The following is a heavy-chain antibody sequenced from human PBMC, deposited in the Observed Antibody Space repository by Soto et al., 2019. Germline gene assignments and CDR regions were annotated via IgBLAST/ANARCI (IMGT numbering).Heavy chain of an antibody. CDR3: ARVPGLELLDH. Sequence: QVQLVQSGAEVKKPGASVKVSCKASGYTFTGYYLHWVRQAPGQGLEWEAWINPISGGTKYAQKFQGRGTVTREASISTAYMELSRRRSDDTAGYYCARVPGLELLDHWGQGTLVSVSS. V-gene: IGHV1-2*02. CDR2: INPISGGT. CDR1: GYTFTGYY. D-gene: IGHD1-7*01. J-gene: IGHJ4*02.